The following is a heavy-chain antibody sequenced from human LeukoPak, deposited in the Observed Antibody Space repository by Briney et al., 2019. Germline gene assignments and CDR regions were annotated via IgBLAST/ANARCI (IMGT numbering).Heavy chain of an antibody. V-gene: IGHV1-2*02. CDR3: GLVTSGNWWFDP. CDR2: INPNSGGT. D-gene: IGHD1-1*01. Sequence: ASVKVSCKASGYTFTGYYMHWVRQRPGQGLEWMGWINPNSGGTNYAQEFQGRVTMTRDTSISTAYMELSRLRSDDTAVYYCGLVTSGNWWFDPWGQGTPVTVSS. J-gene: IGHJ5*02. CDR1: GYTFTGYY.